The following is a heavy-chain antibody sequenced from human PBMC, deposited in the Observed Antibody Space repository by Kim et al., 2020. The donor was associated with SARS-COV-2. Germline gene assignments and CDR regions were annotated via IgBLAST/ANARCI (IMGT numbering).Heavy chain of an antibody. CDR1: GFTVSTYS. Sequence: GGSLRLSCVASGFTVSTYSMHWVRQAPGKGLEWVAVISYDGSDKYYADSVKGRFTISRDNYKNTLYLQMSSLRTEDTAVYYCANLLTDI. J-gene: IGHJ3*02. CDR2: ISYDGSDK. V-gene: IGHV3-30*18. CDR3: ANLLTDI.